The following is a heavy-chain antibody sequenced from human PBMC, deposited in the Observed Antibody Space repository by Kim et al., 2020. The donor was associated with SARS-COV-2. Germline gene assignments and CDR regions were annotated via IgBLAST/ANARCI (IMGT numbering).Heavy chain of an antibody. CDR3: AKDLGWFGEANWFDP. J-gene: IGHJ5*02. CDR2: ISWNSGSI. V-gene: IGHV3-9*01. Sequence: GGSLRLSCAASGFTFGDYAMHWVRQAPGKGLEWVSGISWNSGSIGYADSVKGRFTISRDNAKNSLYLQMNSLRAEDTALYYCAKDLGWFGEANWFDPWGQGTLVTVSS. CDR1: GFTFGDYA. D-gene: IGHD3-10*01.